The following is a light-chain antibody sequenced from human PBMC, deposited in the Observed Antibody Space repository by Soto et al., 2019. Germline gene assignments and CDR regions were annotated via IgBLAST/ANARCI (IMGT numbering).Light chain of an antibody. CDR1: SSDVGGFNY. V-gene: IGLV2-14*01. CDR3: TSYTSSSTYV. Sequence: QSVLTQPASVSGSPGQSITISCTGNSSDVGGFNYVSWFQQHPGKAPKLLIYDVINRPSGVSHRFSGSKSGNTASLTISGLQAEDEADYYCTSYTSSSTYVFGTGTKVTVL. CDR2: DVI. J-gene: IGLJ1*01.